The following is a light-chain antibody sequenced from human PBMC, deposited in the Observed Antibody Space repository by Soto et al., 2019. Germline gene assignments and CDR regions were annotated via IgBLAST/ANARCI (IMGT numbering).Light chain of an antibody. CDR2: DAS. CDR3: QQYNNYLMYT. J-gene: IGKJ2*01. V-gene: IGKV1-5*01. CDR1: QSISSW. Sequence: IQMTQSPPTLSASVGDRVTITCRASQSISSWLAWYQQKPGKAPKLLIYDASTLESGVPSRFSGSGPGTEFTLTISSLQPDDFATYYCQQYNNYLMYTFGQGTKVDIK.